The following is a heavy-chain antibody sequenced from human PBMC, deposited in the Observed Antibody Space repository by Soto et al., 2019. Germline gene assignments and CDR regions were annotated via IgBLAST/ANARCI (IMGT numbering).Heavy chain of an antibody. CDR2: TSFDGSDK. CDR1: GFTFSSHA. J-gene: IGHJ6*02. CDR3: ARGGETIFYGLDV. V-gene: IGHV3-30-3*01. D-gene: IGHD3-9*01. Sequence: QPGGSLRLSCAASGFTFSSHAMHWVRQAPGKGLEWVAVTSFDGSDKYYADSVKGRFTISRDSFKNTLYLQMNSLRAEDTAVYYCARGGETIFYGLDVWGPGTTVTVSS.